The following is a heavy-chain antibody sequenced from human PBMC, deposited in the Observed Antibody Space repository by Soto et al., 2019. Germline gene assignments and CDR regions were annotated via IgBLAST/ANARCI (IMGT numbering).Heavy chain of an antibody. CDR2: ISAYNGNT. D-gene: IGHD3-10*01. J-gene: IGHJ5*02. CDR1: GYTFTSYV. V-gene: IGHV1-18*01. CDR3: ARGHSPYYYGSGEEVGHP. Sequence: QVQLVQSGAEVKKPGASVKVSCKASGYTFTSYVISWVRQAPGQGLEWRGWISAYNGNTNYAQKLQGRVTMNTVTATCAASMGLRSLLSDDTAVYDCARGHSPYYYGSGEEVGHPLGQRTLVTVSS.